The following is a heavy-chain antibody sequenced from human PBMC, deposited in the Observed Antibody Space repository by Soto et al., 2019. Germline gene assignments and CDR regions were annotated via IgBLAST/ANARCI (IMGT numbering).Heavy chain of an antibody. Sequence: SETLSLTCAVYGGSFSGYYWSWIRQPPGKGLEWVGEINHSGSTTYNPSVKSRFTRALATTKNQFSLKLSTVTAADTAVYYCARHVDILTGYFDYWGQGTLVTVSS. J-gene: IGHJ4*02. CDR3: ARHVDILTGYFDY. D-gene: IGHD3-9*01. CDR1: GGSFSGYY. V-gene: IGHV4-34*01. CDR2: INHSGST.